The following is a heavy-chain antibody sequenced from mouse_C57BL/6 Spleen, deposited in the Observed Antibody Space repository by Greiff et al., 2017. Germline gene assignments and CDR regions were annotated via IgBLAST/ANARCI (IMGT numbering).Heavy chain of an antibody. Sequence: EVMLVESGEGLVKPGGSLKLSCAASGFTFSSYAMSWVRQTPEKGLEWVAYISSGGDYIYYADKVKGRVTITRDNARNTLYLQMSSLKSEDTAMYYCTRDRGTTVVAHWYFGVWGTGTTVTVAS. CDR2: ISSGGDYI. J-gene: IGHJ1*03. D-gene: IGHD1-1*01. CDR3: TRDRGTTVVAHWYFGV. CDR1: GFTFSSYA. V-gene: IGHV5-9-1*02.